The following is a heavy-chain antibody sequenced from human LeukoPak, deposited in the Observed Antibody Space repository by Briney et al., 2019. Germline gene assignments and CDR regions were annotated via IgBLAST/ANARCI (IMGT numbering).Heavy chain of an antibody. J-gene: IGHJ6*02. CDR2: INPSGGST. V-gene: IGHV1-46*01. CDR3: ARIYYDSSGYYYYYGMDV. CDR1: GYTFTSYY. Sequence: ASVKVSCKASGYTFTSYYMHWVRQAPGQGLEWMRIINPSGGSTSYAQKFQGRVTMTRDTSTSTVYMELSSLRSEDTAVYYCARIYYDSSGYYYYYGMDVWGQGTTVTVSS. D-gene: IGHD3-22*01.